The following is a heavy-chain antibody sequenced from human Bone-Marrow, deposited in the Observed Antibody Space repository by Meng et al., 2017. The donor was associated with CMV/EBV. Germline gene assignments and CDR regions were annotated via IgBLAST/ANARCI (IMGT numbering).Heavy chain of an antibody. D-gene: IGHD1-1*01. CDR3: ARDGMRGSLHRAFDF. CDR2: IYYSGST. Sequence: GSLRLFCTVSGGSISSSSYYWGWIRQPPGKGLEWIGSIYYSGSTYYNPSLKSRVTISVDTSKNQFSLKLSSVTAADTAVYYCARDGMRGSLHRAFDFWGQGTRVTVSS. CDR1: GGSISSSSYY. J-gene: IGHJ3*01. V-gene: IGHV4-39*07.